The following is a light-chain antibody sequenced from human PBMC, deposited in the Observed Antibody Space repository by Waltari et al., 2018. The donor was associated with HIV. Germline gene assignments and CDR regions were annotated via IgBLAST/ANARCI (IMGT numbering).Light chain of an antibody. CDR3: SSYSTITSLFV. CDR1: VVDRGPEIC. Sequence: QSALPQPASVSGSPGQSITISCAGAVVDRGPEICVSWYQQHPGRASRLIIYMLSRRPSGVSDRFSGSSSGMSATLTISGLQSDDEAHYYCSSYSTITSLFVFGTGTRVTVL. CDR2: MLS. V-gene: IGLV2-14*01. J-gene: IGLJ1*01.